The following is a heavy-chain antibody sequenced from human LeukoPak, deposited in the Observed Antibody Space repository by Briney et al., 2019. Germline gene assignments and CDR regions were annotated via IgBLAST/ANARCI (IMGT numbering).Heavy chain of an antibody. CDR2: INPNSGGT. D-gene: IGHD3-10*01. Sequence: ASVKVSCKASGYTFTGYYTHWVRQAPGQGLEWMGWINPNSGGTNYAQKFQGRVTMTRDTSISTAYMELSRLRSDDTAVYYCAKEPGIGMVRALDYWGQGTLVTVSS. V-gene: IGHV1-2*02. CDR3: AKEPGIGMVRALDY. J-gene: IGHJ4*02. CDR1: GYTFTGYY.